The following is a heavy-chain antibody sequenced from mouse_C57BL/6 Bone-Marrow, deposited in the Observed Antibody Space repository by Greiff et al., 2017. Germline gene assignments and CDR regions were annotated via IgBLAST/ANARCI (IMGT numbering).Heavy chain of an antibody. CDR1: GYTFTSYG. CDR2: IYPRSGNT. Sequence: QVQLQQSGAELARPGASVKLSCKASGYTFTSYGISWVKQRTGQGLEWIGEIYPRSGNTYYNEKFKGKATLTADKSSSTAYMELRSLTSEDFAVYFCARVKDYYDYLARFAYWGQGTLVTVSA. V-gene: IGHV1-81*01. J-gene: IGHJ3*01. CDR3: ARVKDYYDYLARFAY. D-gene: IGHD2-4*01.